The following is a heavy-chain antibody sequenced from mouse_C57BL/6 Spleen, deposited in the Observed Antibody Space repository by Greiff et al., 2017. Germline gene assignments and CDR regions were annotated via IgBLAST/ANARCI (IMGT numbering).Heavy chain of an antibody. CDR2: ISSGSSTI. Sequence: EVQLKESGGGLVKPGGSLKLSCAASGFTFSDYGMHWVRQAPEKGLEWVAYISSGSSTIYYADTVKGRFTISRDNAKNTLFLQMTSLRSEDTAMYYCARPHHYYGSTYCDYWGQGTTLTVSS. J-gene: IGHJ2*01. CDR1: GFTFSDYG. D-gene: IGHD1-1*01. V-gene: IGHV5-17*01. CDR3: ARPHHYYGSTYCDY.